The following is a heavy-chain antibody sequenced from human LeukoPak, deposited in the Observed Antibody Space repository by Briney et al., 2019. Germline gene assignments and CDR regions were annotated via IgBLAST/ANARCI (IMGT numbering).Heavy chain of an antibody. D-gene: IGHD1-26*01. CDR1: GGSISGTNW. J-gene: IGHJ4*02. CDR2: ISLAGQT. Sequence: SGTLSLTCGVSGGSISGTNWWSWVRQPPGQGLEWIGEISLAGQTNYNPSLDGRVTMSLDKSSNQLSLHLTSVTAADTATYYCSRESGPFCPFGYWGQGTLVIVSS. V-gene: IGHV4-4*02. CDR3: SRESGPFCPFGY.